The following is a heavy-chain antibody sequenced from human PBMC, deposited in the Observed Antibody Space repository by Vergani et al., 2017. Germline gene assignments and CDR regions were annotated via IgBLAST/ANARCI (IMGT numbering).Heavy chain of an antibody. CDR1: GYSISSGYY. CDR2: IYHSGST. D-gene: IGHD6-13*01. Sequence: QVQLQESGPGLVKPSETLSLTCAVSGYSISSGYYWGWIRQPPGKGLEWIGSIYHSGSTYYNPSLKSRVTISVDTSKNQFSLKLSSVTAADTAGYYCARSRQQLVRGYNWFDPWGQGTLVTVSS. J-gene: IGHJ5*02. CDR3: ARSRQQLVRGYNWFDP. V-gene: IGHV4-38-2*01.